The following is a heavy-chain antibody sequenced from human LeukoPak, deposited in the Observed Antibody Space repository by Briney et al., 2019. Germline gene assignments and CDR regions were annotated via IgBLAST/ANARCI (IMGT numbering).Heavy chain of an antibody. D-gene: IGHD6-13*01. J-gene: IGHJ6*03. CDR1: GFTFSSYE. V-gene: IGHV3-48*03. Sequence: PGGSLRLSCAASGFTFSSYEMNWVRQAPGKGLEWVSYISSSGSTIYYADSVKGRSTISRDNAKNSLYLQMNSLRAEDTAVYYCARSRMGYSSSWYKRTRHYYTDVWGKGTTVTISS. CDR3: ARSRMGYSSSWYKRTRHYYTDV. CDR2: ISSSGSTI.